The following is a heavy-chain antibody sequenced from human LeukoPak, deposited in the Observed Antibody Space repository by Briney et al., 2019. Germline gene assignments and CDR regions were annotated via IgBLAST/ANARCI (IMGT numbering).Heavy chain of an antibody. Sequence: SETLSLTCTVSGGSISSYYWRWIRQPNGKGLEWIGRIYTSGSTNYNRSLRSRVNMSVDTSKNQVSLKLSSVTAADTPVYYCAREAAAGGLYYYYYYMDVWGKGTTVTVSS. J-gene: IGHJ6*03. D-gene: IGHD6-13*01. V-gene: IGHV4-4*07. CDR2: IYTSGST. CDR1: GGSISSYY. CDR3: AREAAAGGLYYYYYYMDV.